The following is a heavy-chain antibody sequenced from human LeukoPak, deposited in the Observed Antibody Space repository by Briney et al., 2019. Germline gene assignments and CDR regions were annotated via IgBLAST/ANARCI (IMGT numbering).Heavy chain of an antibody. CDR3: AKGGMVRGEYDY. V-gene: IGHV3-23*01. D-gene: IGHD3-10*01. J-gene: IGHJ4*02. CDR1: GFTFSSYV. Sequence: GGSLRLSCAASGFTFSSYVMGWVRQAPGKGLEWVAGVSGSGGSAYYADSGKGRFTISRDNSKNTLYLQMNTLRVEDTAVYYCAKGGMVRGEYDYWGQGTLVTVSS. CDR2: VSGSGGSA.